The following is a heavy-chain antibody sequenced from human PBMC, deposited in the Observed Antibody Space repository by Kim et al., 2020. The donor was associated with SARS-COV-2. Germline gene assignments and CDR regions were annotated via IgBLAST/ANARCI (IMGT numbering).Heavy chain of an antibody. D-gene: IGHD3-22*01. V-gene: IGHV3-21*01. Sequence: SVKGRFTISRDNAKNSLYLQMNSLRAEDTAVYYCARVYDSSGYPLGAFDIWGQGTMVTVSS. J-gene: IGHJ3*02. CDR3: ARVYDSSGYPLGAFDI.